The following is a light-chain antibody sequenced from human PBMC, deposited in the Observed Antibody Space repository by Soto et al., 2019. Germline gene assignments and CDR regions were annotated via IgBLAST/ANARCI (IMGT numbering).Light chain of an antibody. J-gene: IGKJ5*01. Sequence: EIVLALSPGTLSLSPGERATLSCRASQSISRSLLAWYQHKPGQAPRLLIYGASNRATGIPDRFSGSGSGTDFTLTVSRLEPEDFAGYYCQLYGGSPSITFGQGTRLEIK. CDR1: QSISRSL. V-gene: IGKV3-20*01. CDR2: GAS. CDR3: QLYGGSPSIT.